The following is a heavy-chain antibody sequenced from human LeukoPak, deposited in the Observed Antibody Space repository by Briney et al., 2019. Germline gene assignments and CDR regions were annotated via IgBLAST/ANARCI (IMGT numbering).Heavy chain of an antibody. CDR1: GYTFTGYY. Sequence: GASVKVSCKASGYTFTGYYMHWVRQAPGQGLEWMGWINPNSGGTNYAQKFQGWVTMTRDTSISTAYMELSRLRSDDTAVYYCARELVVPAAFYYYYGMDVWGQGTTATVSS. V-gene: IGHV1-2*04. CDR3: ARELVVPAAFYYYYGMDV. J-gene: IGHJ6*02. CDR2: INPNSGGT. D-gene: IGHD2-2*01.